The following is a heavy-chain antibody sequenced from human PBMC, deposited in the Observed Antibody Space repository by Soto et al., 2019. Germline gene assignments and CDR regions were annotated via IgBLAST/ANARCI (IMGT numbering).Heavy chain of an antibody. CDR2: ISGSGGST. J-gene: IGHJ5*02. D-gene: IGHD2-2*01. V-gene: IGHV3-23*01. CDR3: ARDSGYCSSTSCLNWFDP. Sequence: GSLRLSCAASGFTFSSYAMSWVRQAQGKGLEWVSAISGSGGSTYYADSVKGRFTISRDNSKNTLYLQMNSLRAEDTAVYYCARDSGYCSSTSCLNWFDPWGQGTLVTVSS. CDR1: GFTFSSYA.